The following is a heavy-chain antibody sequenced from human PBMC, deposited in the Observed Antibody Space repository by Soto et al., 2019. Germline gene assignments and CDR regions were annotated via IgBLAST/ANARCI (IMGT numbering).Heavy chain of an antibody. CDR3: ARVESVFGYSYGYDYFDY. J-gene: IGHJ4*02. CDR1: GDSVSSNSAA. Sequence: SQTLSLTCAISGDSVSSNSAAWNWIRQSPSRGLEWLGRTYYRSKWYNDYAVSVKSRITINPDTSKNQCSLQLNSVTPEETAVYYCARVESVFGYSYGYDYFDYWGQGTLVTVSS. D-gene: IGHD5-18*01. V-gene: IGHV6-1*01. CDR2: TYYRSKWYN.